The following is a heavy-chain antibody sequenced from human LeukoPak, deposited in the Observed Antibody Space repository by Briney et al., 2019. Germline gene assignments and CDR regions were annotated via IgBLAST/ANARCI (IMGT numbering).Heavy chain of an antibody. Sequence: SETLSLTCTVSGGSISSGSYYWSWIRQPAGKGLEWIGRFYTSGSTNYNPSLKSRVTISVDTSKNQFSLKLSSVTAADTAVYYCARYSSSWYVGDYYYYYMDVWGKGTTVTISS. CDR3: ARYSSSWYVGDYYYYYMDV. CDR2: FYTSGST. CDR1: GGSISSGSYY. J-gene: IGHJ6*03. V-gene: IGHV4-61*02. D-gene: IGHD6-13*01.